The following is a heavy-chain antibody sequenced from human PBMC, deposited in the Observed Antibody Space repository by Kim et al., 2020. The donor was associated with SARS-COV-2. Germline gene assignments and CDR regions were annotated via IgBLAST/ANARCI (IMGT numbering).Heavy chain of an antibody. CDR2: IKSKTDGGTT. CDR1: GFTFSNAW. J-gene: IGHJ6*02. Sequence: GGSLRLSCAVSGFTFSNAWMSWVRQAPGKGLEWVGRIKSKTDGGTTDYAAPVKGRFTISRDDSKNTLYLQMNSLKTEDTAVYYCTTEGGVWFGEFLRAYYYYGMDVWGQGTTVTVSS. CDR3: TTEGGVWFGEFLRAYYYYGMDV. V-gene: IGHV3-15*01. D-gene: IGHD3-10*01.